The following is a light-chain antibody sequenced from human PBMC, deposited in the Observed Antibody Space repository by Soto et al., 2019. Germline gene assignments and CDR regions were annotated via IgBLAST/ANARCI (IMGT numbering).Light chain of an antibody. CDR1: TSDVGSYSL. V-gene: IGLV2-23*01. CDR2: EGN. CDR3: CSYAGTSSWL. Sequence: QSALTQPASVSGSPGRSITISCIGTTSDVGSYSLVSWYQQHPGKAPKIIIYEGNKRPSGVSSRFSGSKSGNTASLTISGLQAEDEAEYYCCSYAGTSSWLFGGGTKLTVL. J-gene: IGLJ3*02.